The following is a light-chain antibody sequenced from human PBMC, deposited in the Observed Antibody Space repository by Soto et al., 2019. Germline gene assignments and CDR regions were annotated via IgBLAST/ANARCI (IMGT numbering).Light chain of an antibody. V-gene: IGKV3D-15*01. CDR3: QQWET. Sequence: IVMTQSPAPLSVSLGARATLSCRASQSINSNLAWYQQKPGQAPRLLMFRASSRATGIPDRFSGSGSGTDFTLTISRLEPEDFAVYYCQQWETFGQGTKVDIK. J-gene: IGKJ1*01. CDR2: RAS. CDR1: QSINSN.